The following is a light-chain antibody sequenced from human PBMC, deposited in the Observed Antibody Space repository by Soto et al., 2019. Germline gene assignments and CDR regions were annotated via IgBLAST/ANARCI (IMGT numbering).Light chain of an antibody. V-gene: IGKV3D-20*02. Sequence: EIVLTQSPGTLSLSPGEKAPLSCTASQSVRADYLSLYQQRPRHPPSLIYYDASTRAPGIPTRFSGRAYGADSTITIRSLEPEDFAVYYCQQRSDSITFGQGTRLEIK. CDR3: QQRSDSIT. J-gene: IGKJ5*01. CDR2: DAS. CDR1: QSVRADY.